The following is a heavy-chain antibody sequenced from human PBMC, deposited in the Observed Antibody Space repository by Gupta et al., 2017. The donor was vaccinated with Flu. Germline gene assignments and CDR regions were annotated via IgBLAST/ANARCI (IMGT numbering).Heavy chain of an antibody. J-gene: IGHJ3*02. CDR2: ISWNSGSI. D-gene: IGHD4-17*01. V-gene: IGHV3-9*01. CDR3: AKDAYATLGDAFDI. Sequence: EVQLVESGGGLVQPGRSLRLSCAASGFTFDDYAMHWVRQAPGKGLEWVSGISWNSGSIGYADSVKGRFTISRDNAKNSLYLQMNSLRAEDTALYYCAKDAYATLGDAFDIWGQGTMVTVSS. CDR1: GFTFDDYA.